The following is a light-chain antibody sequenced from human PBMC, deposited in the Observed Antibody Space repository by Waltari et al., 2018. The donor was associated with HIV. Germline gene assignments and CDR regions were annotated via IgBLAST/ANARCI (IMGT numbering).Light chain of an antibody. CDR3: YSTESNGNHRV. J-gene: IGLJ3*02. CDR1: TLPKKY. Sequence: SYELTQPPSVSVSPGQTARITCSGDTLPKKYAHWYQQKSGQAPVLVIYEDIKRPSGIPERFSGSSSGTMAILTISGVQVEDEADYYCYSTESNGNHRVFGGGTKLTVL. CDR2: EDI. V-gene: IGLV3-10*01.